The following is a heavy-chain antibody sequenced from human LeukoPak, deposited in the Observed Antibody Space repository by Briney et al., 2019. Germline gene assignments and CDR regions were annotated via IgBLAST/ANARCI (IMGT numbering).Heavy chain of an antibody. J-gene: IGHJ6*03. D-gene: IGHD3-10*01. Sequence: PSETLSLTCTVSGGSINSNNYYWSWIRQPAGKGLEWIGRIYTSGSTNYNPSLKSRVTISVDTSKNQFSLKLSSVTAADTAVYYCARDLMVRGVMYYYYMDVWGKGTTVTISS. V-gene: IGHV4-61*02. CDR1: GGSINSNNYY. CDR3: ARDLMVRGVMYYYYMDV. CDR2: IYTSGST.